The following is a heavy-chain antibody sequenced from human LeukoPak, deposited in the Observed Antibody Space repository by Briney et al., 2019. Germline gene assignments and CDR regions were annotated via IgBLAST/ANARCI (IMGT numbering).Heavy chain of an antibody. J-gene: IGHJ4*02. D-gene: IGHD3-10*01. CDR1: GYSFTSHY. CDR3: ARRIRFGELSYSYYYFDY. Sequence: ASVKVSCKASGYSFTSHYMHWVRQAPGQGLEWLGLINPSGSSTLYAQKFQGRVTMTRDMSTTTDYMELSSLRSEDTAVYYCARRIRFGELSYSYYYFDYWGQGTLVTVSS. CDR2: INPSGSST. V-gene: IGHV1-46*01.